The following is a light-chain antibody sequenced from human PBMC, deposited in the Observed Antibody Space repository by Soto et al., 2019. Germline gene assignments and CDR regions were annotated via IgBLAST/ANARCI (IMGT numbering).Light chain of an antibody. Sequence: DIQMTQSPSTLSASVGDRVTITCRASQSISGSLAWYQQKPGKAPKLLIYEASNLKSGVPSRFSGSGSGTEFTLTISSLQSEDFAVYYCQQYNNWPPFTFGGGTKVEIK. CDR3: QQYNNWPPFT. J-gene: IGKJ4*01. V-gene: IGKV1-5*03. CDR1: QSISGS. CDR2: EAS.